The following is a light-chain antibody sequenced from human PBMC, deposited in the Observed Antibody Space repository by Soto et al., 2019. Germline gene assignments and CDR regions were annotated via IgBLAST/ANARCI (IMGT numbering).Light chain of an antibody. CDR2: GAS. V-gene: IGKV3-15*01. J-gene: IGKJ1*01. CDR3: QQYNNWPIT. Sequence: EIVMTQSPATLSVSPGERATLSCRASQSVNSNVAWYQQRPGQAPRLLIYGASIRATGIPARFSGSGSGTEFTLSISSLQSEDFAFYYCQQYNNWPITFGQGTKVDIK. CDR1: QSVNSN.